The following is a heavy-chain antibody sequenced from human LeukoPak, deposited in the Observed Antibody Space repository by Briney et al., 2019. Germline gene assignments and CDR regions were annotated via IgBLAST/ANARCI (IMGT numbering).Heavy chain of an antibody. CDR3: AREPLNYGGNPVY. Sequence: PSETLSLTCTVSGGSISSGGYYWRWIRQHPGKGLEWIGYIYYSGSTYYNPSLKSRVTISVDTSKNQFSLKLSSVTAADTAVYYCAREPLNYGGNPVYWGQGTLVTVSS. CDR2: IYYSGST. J-gene: IGHJ4*02. CDR1: GGSISSGGYY. V-gene: IGHV4-31*03. D-gene: IGHD4-23*01.